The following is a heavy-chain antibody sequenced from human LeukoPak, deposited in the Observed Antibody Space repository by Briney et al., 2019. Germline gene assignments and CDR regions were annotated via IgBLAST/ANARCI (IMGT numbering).Heavy chain of an antibody. CDR2: IYTSGST. CDR1: GGSISSYY. V-gene: IGHV4-4*07. J-gene: IGHJ6*04. Sequence: PSETLSLTCTVSGGSISSYYWSWIRQPAGKGLEWIGRIYTSGSTNYNPSLKSRVTMSVDTSKNQFSLKLSSVTAADTAVYYCAREIAARRERFPAGVWGKGTTVTVSS. D-gene: IGHD6-6*01. CDR3: AREIAARRERFPAGV.